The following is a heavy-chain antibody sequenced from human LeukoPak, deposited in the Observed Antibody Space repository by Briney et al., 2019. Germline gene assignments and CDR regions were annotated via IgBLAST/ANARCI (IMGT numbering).Heavy chain of an antibody. CDR2: IYYSGST. CDR1: GGSISSYY. Sequence: SETLSLTCTVSGGSISSYYWSWIRQPPGKGLEWIGYIYYSGSTNYNPSLKSRVTISVDTSKNQFSLKLTSVTAADTAVYYCCGSGWFAGPVGYWGQGALVTVSS. J-gene: IGHJ4*02. CDR3: CGSGWFAGPVGY. V-gene: IGHV4-59*12. D-gene: IGHD6-19*01.